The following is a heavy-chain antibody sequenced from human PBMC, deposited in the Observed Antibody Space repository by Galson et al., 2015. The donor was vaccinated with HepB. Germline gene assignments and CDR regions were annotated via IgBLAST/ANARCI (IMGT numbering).Heavy chain of an antibody. D-gene: IGHD3-10*01. Sequence: SVKVSCKASGGTFSSYAISWVRQAPGQGLEWMGRIIPILGIANYAQKFQGRVTITADKSTSTAYMELSSLRSEDTAVYYCARSGITMVRGVLKFDYWGQGTLVTVSS. V-gene: IGHV1-69*04. CDR3: ARSGITMVRGVLKFDY. CDR2: IIPILGIA. J-gene: IGHJ4*02. CDR1: GGTFSSYA.